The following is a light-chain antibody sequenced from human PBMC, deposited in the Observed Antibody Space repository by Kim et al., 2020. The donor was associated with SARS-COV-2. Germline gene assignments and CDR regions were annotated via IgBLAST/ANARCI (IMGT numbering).Light chain of an antibody. CDR2: DAS. CDR1: QTISTW. V-gene: IGKV1-5*01. J-gene: IGKJ3*01. CDR3: QEYNSDFT. Sequence: GDRVTITCRASQTISTWLAWYQQKPGKPPNALISDASSLESGVPSRFSGSASGTEFTLTISSLQPDDFATYYCQEYNSDFTFGPGTKVD.